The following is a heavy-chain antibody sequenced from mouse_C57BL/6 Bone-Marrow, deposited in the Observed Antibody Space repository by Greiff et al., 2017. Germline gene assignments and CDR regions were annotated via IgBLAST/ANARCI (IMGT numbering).Heavy chain of an antibody. D-gene: IGHD1-1*01. CDR3: ASEIPDYGSSFYYAMDY. CDR1: GFTFSSYA. J-gene: IGHJ4*01. V-gene: IGHV5-4*01. Sequence: EVQLVESGGGLVKPGGSLKLSCAASGFTFSSYAMSWVRQTPEKRLEWVATISDGGSYTYYPDNVKGRFTISRDNAKNNLYLQMSHLKSEDTAMYYCASEIPDYGSSFYYAMDYWGQGTSVTVSS. CDR2: ISDGGSYT.